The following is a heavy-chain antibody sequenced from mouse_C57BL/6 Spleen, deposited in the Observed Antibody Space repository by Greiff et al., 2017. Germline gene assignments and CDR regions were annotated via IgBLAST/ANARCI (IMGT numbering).Heavy chain of an antibody. CDR1: GFTFSDYG. V-gene: IGHV5-17*01. J-gene: IGHJ2*01. CDR3: ARGDFDY. Sequence: DVKLVESGGGLVKPGGSLKLSCAASGFTFSDYGMHWVRQAPEKGLEWVAYISSSSSTIYYADTVKGRFTISRDNAKNTLFLQMTSLRSEDTAMYYCARGDFDYWGQGTTLTVSS. CDR2: ISSSSSTI.